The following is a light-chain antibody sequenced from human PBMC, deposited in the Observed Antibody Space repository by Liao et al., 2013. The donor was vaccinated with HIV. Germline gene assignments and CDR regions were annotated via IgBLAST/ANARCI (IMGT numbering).Light chain of an antibody. J-gene: IGLJ2*01. V-gene: IGLV3-1*01. CDR1: ALPKEY. CDR2: KDS. Sequence: SYELTQPPSVSVSLGQMARITCSGEALPKEYAYWYQQKTGQAPVLLIYKDSERPSGIPERFSGSNSGNTATLTISGTQAMDEADYYCQAWDSSTEFGGGTKLTVL. CDR3: QAWDSSTE.